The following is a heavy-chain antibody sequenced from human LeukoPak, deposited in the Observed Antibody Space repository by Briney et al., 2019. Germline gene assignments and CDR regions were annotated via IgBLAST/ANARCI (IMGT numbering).Heavy chain of an antibody. CDR1: GGTFSSYA. D-gene: IGHD3-22*01. J-gene: IGHJ4*02. Sequence: SVKVSCKAAGGTFSSYAISWVRQAAGQGLEWMGGIIPIFGTANYAQKFQGRVTITTDESTSTAYMELSSLRSEDTAVYYCARSRFGGYYDSSGYLPFDYWGQGTLVTVSS. CDR3: ARSRFGGYYDSSGYLPFDY. V-gene: IGHV1-69*05. CDR2: IIPIFGTA.